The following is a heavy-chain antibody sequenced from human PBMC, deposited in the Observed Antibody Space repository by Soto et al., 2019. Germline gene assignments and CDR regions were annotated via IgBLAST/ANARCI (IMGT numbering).Heavy chain of an antibody. D-gene: IGHD3-10*01. CDR3: ARDAQLSWHRSFDP. V-gene: IGHV4-59*01. CDR1: GDSISSYS. CDR2: IFDSGST. Sequence: QVQLQESGPGLLKPSETLSLTCTVSGDSISSYSWSWIRQPPGKGLEWIGYIFDSGSTNYNPSLKSRVTISVDTSKNQFSLKVISVTAADTAVYYCARDAQLSWHRSFDPWGQGTLVTVSS. J-gene: IGHJ5*02.